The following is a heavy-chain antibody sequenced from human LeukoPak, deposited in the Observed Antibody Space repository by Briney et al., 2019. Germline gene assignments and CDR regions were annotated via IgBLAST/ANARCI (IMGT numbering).Heavy chain of an antibody. Sequence: PGGSLRLSCAASGFTFSTYAMNWVRLAPGKGLEWVSGISNSGGGTYYADSVKGRFTISRDNSKNTVYLQMNSLRAEDTAVYHCARDPAMVVGMDVWGQGTTVTVSS. CDR3: ARDPAMVVGMDV. CDR2: ISNSGGGT. J-gene: IGHJ6*02. CDR1: GFTFSTYA. D-gene: IGHD5-18*01. V-gene: IGHV3-23*01.